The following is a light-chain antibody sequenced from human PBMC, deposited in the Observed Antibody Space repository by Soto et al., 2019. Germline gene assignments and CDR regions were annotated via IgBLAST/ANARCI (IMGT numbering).Light chain of an antibody. CDR2: WAS. V-gene: IGKV4-1*01. J-gene: IGKJ1*01. Sequence: DIVMTQSPDSLGVSLGERATINCKSSQSVLYSSNNKNYLAWYQQKPGQPPKLLIYWASTRDSGVPDRFSGSGSGTDFTPTISSLQAEDVAVYYCQQYYSTPRTFGQGTKVELK. CDR3: QQYYSTPRT. CDR1: QSVLYSSNNKNY.